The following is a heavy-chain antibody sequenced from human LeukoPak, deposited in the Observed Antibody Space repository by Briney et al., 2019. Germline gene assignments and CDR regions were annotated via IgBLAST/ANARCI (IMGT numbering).Heavy chain of an antibody. CDR1: GYSFTTYW. D-gene: IGHD5-24*01. CDR2: IYPGDSDT. J-gene: IGHJ6*03. CDR3: ARKLKDGSPYYYMDV. Sequence: GESLKISCKGSGYSFTTYWIGWVRQMPGKGLEWMGIIYPGDSDTRYSPSFQGQVTISADKSISTAYLQWSSLKASDTAMYYCARKLKDGSPYYYMDVWGKGPRVTVS. V-gene: IGHV5-51*01.